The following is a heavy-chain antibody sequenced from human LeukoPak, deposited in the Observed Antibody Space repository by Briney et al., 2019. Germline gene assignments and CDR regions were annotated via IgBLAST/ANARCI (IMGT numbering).Heavy chain of an antibody. CDR3: VKDRNYYGSGSAYFDY. V-gene: IGHV3-9*01. CDR1: GFRFDDCD. D-gene: IGHD3-10*01. CDR2: ISWNSAAM. Sequence: GRSLRLSCAASGFRFDDCDMHWVRQVPGKGLEWVSSISWNSAAMGYADSVKGRFTISRDNANNSLYLHMSSMKQDDTAVYYCVKDRNYYGSGSAYFDYWGQGTLVTVSS. J-gene: IGHJ4*02.